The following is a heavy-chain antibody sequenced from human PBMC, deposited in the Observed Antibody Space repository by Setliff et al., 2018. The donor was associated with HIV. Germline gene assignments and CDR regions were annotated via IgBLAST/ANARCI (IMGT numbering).Heavy chain of an antibody. V-gene: IGHV4-61*02. CDR3: ARGLSIFGVATPGFYSFMDV. Sequence: KPSETLSLTCTVSGGSISSGSYYWSWIRQPAGKGLEWIGRIYTSGSSNYNPSLKSRVSISVDTSKKQVSLRLNSVTAADTAVYYCARGLSIFGVATPGFYSFMDVWGKGTTVTVSS. CDR1: GGSISSGSYY. D-gene: IGHD3-3*01. J-gene: IGHJ6*03. CDR2: IYTSGSS.